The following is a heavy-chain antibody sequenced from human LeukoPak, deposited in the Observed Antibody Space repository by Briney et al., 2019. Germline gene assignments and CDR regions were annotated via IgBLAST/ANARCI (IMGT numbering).Heavy chain of an antibody. D-gene: IGHD1-26*01. CDR3: AREVGIRGHFDY. Sequence: SVKVSCKASGGTFSSYAISWVRQAPGQGLEWMGGIIPIFGTANYAQKFQGRVTITADESTSTAYMELSSLRSEDTAVYYCAREVGIRGHFDYWGRGTPVTVSS. V-gene: IGHV1-69*01. J-gene: IGHJ4*02. CDR1: GGTFSSYA. CDR2: IIPIFGTA.